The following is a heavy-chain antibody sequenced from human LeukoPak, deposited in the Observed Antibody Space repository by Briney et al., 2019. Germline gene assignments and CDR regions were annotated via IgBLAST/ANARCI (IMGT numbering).Heavy chain of an antibody. J-gene: IGHJ6*02. CDR2: IYSGGST. V-gene: IGHV3-53*04. Sequence: GGSLRLSCAASGFTFSSYSMNWVRQAPGKGLEWVSVIYSGGSTYYADSVKGRFTISRHNSKNTLYLQMNSLRAEDTAVYYCARVDVGQLVWDYYYGMDVWGQGTTVTVSS. CDR1: GFTFSSYS. CDR3: ARVDVGQLVWDYYYGMDV. D-gene: IGHD6-6*01.